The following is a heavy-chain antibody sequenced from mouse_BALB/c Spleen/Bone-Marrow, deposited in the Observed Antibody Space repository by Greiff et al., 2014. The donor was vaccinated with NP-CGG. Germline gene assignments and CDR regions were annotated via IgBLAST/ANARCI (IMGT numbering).Heavy chain of an antibody. CDR1: GFNIKDTY. CDR3: ASYYYGSSGFAY. D-gene: IGHD1-1*01. Sequence: EVQLQQSGAELVKPGASVKLSCTASGFNIKDTYMHWVKQRPGQGLEWIGRIDPANGNTKYDPKFQGKATITADTSSNTAYLQLSSLTSEDTAVYYCASYYYGSSGFAYWGQGTLVTVPA. V-gene: IGHV14-3*02. CDR2: IDPANGNT. J-gene: IGHJ3*01.